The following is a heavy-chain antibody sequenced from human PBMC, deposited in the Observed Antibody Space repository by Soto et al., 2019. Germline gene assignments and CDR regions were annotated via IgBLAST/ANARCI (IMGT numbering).Heavy chain of an antibody. Sequence: SVKVSCKASGGTFSSFGISWVRQAPGQGLEWMGGIIPVFGRPNYAQRFRGRLTIAADESTNTSYMELIDLTSEDTAVYYCAREASGYDFWGQGTQVTVSS. CDR1: GGTFSSFG. J-gene: IGHJ1*01. CDR2: IIPVFGRP. D-gene: IGHD5-12*01. V-gene: IGHV1-69*13. CDR3: AREASGYDF.